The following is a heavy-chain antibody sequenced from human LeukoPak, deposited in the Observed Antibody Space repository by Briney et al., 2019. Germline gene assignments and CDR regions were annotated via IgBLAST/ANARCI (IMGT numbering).Heavy chain of an antibody. CDR3: ARMSGSRLPGY. D-gene: IGHD3-3*01. J-gene: IGHJ4*02. CDR2: IRSGSSAR. Sequence: GGSLRLSCAASGFTFSSHSMNWVRQTPGKGLEWVSYIRSGSSARYYADSVKGRFTISRDDARNSLYLQMNSLRAEDTAIYYCARMSGSRLPGYWGQGTLVTVSS. CDR1: GFTFSSHS. V-gene: IGHV3-48*01.